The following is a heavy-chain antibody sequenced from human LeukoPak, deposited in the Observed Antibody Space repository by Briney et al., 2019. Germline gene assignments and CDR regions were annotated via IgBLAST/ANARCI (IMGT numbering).Heavy chain of an antibody. V-gene: IGHV3-53*01. CDR2: IYSGGST. CDR1: GFTVSTNY. J-gene: IGHJ4*02. CDR3: ARGWYSSGWYYFDY. D-gene: IGHD6-19*01. Sequence: PGGSLRLSCVASGFTVSTNYMSWVRQAPGKGLECVSVIYSGGSTYYADSVKGRFTISTDNSKNTLYLQMNSLRAEDTAVYYCARGWYSSGWYYFDYWGQGTLVTVSS.